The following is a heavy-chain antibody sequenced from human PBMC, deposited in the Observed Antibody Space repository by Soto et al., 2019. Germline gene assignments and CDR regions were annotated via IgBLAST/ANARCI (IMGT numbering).Heavy chain of an antibody. CDR2: IIPILGTA. CDR3: ARGESSDTGDDV. V-gene: IGHV1-69*01. Sequence: QVQLVQSGAEVRKPGSSVKVSCKASGGTFSNYGINWVRQAPGQGLEWMGGIIPILGTAHYAQQFQGRVTFTADDSTNTAYMELSSLRSEDTAMYFCARGESSDTGDDVWGQGTLVTVSS. J-gene: IGHJ4*02. D-gene: IGHD3-22*01. CDR1: GGTFSNYG.